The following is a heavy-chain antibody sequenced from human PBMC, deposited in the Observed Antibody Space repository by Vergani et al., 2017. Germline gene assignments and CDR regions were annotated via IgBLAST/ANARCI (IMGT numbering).Heavy chain of an antibody. V-gene: IGHV3-7*01. J-gene: IGHJ4*02. CDR3: ARDVSVGPDY. CDR1: GFTFNHYA. Sequence: EVQLLESGGDLVQPGGSLRLSCAASGFTFNHYAMNWVRQAPGKGLEWVANIKQDGSVKYYVDSVKGRFTISRDNAKNSLYLQMNSLRAEDTAVYYCARDVSVGPDYWGQGTLVTVSS. CDR2: IKQDGSVK. D-gene: IGHD4-23*01.